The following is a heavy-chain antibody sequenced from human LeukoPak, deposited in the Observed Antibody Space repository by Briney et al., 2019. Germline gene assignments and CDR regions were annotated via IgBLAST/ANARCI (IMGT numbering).Heavy chain of an antibody. J-gene: IGHJ6*03. CDR2: ISSSSSYI. CDR3: AKDKAGDYWSYMDV. V-gene: IGHV3-21*04. CDR1: GFTFSSYS. D-gene: IGHD4-17*01. Sequence: GGSLRLSCAASGFTFSSYSMNWVRQAPGKGLEWVSSISSSSSYIYYADSVKGRFTISRDNSKNSLYLQMNSLRTEDTALYYCAKDKAGDYWSYMDVWGKGTTVTVSS.